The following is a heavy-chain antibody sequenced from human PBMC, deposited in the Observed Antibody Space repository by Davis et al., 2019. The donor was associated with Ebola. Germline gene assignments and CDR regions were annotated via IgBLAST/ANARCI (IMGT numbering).Heavy chain of an antibody. J-gene: IGHJ4*02. CDR3: AREEGCSSTSCYKRRYYFDY. CDR2: IWYDGSNK. V-gene: IGHV3-33*01. D-gene: IGHD2-2*02. CDR1: GFTFSSYG. Sequence: PGGSLRLSCAASGFTFSSYGMHWVRQAPGKGLEWVAVIWYDGSNKYYADSVKGRFTISRDNSKNTLYLQMNSLRAEDTAVYYCAREEGCSSTSCYKRRYYFDYWGQGTLVTVSS.